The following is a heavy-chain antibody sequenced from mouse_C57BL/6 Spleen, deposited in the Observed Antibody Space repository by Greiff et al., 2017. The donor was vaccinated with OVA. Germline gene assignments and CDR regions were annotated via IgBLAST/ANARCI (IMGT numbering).Heavy chain of an antibody. Sequence: QVQLQQSGPELVKPGASVKISCKASGYAFSSSWMNWVKQRPGKGLEWIGRIYPGDGATNYTGTFKGKATLTADKSSSTAYMQLSSLTSEDSAVYCCARLGPREYYFDYWGQGTTLTVSA. D-gene: IGHD3-1*01. CDR1: GYAFSSSW. J-gene: IGHJ2*01. V-gene: IGHV1-82*01. CDR2: IYPGDGAT. CDR3: ARLGPREYYFDY.